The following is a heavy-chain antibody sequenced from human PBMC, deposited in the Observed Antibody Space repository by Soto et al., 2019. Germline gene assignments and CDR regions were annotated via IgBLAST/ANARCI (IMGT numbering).Heavy chain of an antibody. CDR2: ISRSSSYI. V-gene: IGHV3-21*01. Sequence: NPGGSLRLSCAASGFTFSSYSMNWVRQAPGKGLVWVSSISRSSSYINYADSVKGRFTISRDNAKNTVYLQMNGLSAEDSAVYYCARGPRGVYGNDYWGQGA. D-gene: IGHD2-8*01. CDR3: ARGPRGVYGNDY. J-gene: IGHJ4*02. CDR1: GFTFSSYS.